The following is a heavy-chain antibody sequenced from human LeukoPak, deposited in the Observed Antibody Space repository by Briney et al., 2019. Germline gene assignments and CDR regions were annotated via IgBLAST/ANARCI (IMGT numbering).Heavy chain of an antibody. V-gene: IGHV4-39*07. CDR2: IYYSGST. J-gene: IGHJ4*02. Sequence: SETLSLTCTVSGGSISSSSYYWGWIRQPPGKGLEWIGSIYYSGSTYYNPSLRSRVTMSVDKPKNQCSLNLSSVTAADTAVYYCASATHYRIDYWGQGALVIVSS. CDR1: GGSISSSSYY. D-gene: IGHD4-11*01. CDR3: ASATHYRIDY.